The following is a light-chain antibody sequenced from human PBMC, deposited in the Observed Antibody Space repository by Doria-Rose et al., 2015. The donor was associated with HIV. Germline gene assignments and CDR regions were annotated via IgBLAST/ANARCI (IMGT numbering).Light chain of an antibody. Sequence: TQSPGTLSLSPGERATLSCRASQRFSSTYLAWYQKQPGQAPSLLIYDGSTRATGIPDRFSASGSGTDFTLTINRLEPEDFALYYCHQYGTSWTFGQGTKVEI. CDR2: DGS. CDR1: QRFSSTY. J-gene: IGKJ1*01. V-gene: IGKV3-20*01. CDR3: HQYGTSWT.